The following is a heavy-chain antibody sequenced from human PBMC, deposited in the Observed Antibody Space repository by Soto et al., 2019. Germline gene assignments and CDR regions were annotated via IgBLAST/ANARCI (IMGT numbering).Heavy chain of an antibody. D-gene: IGHD5-18*01. Sequence: SGTLSLTCTVSGGSISSGDYYWSWIRQPPGKGLEWIGYIYYSGSTYYNPSLKSRVTISVDTSKNQFSLKLSSVTAADTAVYYCARSGDYGYPTLFNPWGQGTLVTVSS. CDR3: ARSGDYGYPTLFNP. J-gene: IGHJ5*02. CDR1: GGSISSGDYY. CDR2: IYYSGST. V-gene: IGHV4-30-4*01.